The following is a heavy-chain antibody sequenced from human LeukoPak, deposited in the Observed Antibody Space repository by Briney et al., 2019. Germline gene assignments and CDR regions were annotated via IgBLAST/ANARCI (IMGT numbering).Heavy chain of an antibody. CDR2: ISGNGGST. D-gene: IGHD4-23*01. J-gene: IGHJ4*02. Sequence: QSGGSLRLSCSASGFTFSDFPMHWVRQAPGKGLEYVSAISGNGGSTYYADSVKGRFTISRDNSQNTLYLQMNSLRAEDTAVYYCARAVGNHFDYWGQGTLVTVSS. CDR3: ARAVGNHFDY. CDR1: GFTFSDFP. V-gene: IGHV3-64*04.